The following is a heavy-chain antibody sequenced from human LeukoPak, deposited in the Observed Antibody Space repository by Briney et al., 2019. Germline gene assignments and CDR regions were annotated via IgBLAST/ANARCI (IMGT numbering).Heavy chain of an antibody. J-gene: IGHJ6*03. D-gene: IGHD3-10*01. Sequence: ASVKVSCKASGYTFTSCAISWVRQAPGQGLEWMGWISAYNGNTNYAQKLQGRVTMTTDTSTSTAYMELSSLRSEDTAVYYCARDGLNTMVRGKIHYNYMDVWGKGTTVSISS. CDR2: ISAYNGNT. CDR3: ARDGLNTMVRGKIHYNYMDV. V-gene: IGHV1-18*01. CDR1: GYTFTSCA.